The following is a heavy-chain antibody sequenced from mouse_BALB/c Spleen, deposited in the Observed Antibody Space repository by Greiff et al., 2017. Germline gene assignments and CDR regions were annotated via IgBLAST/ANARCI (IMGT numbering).Heavy chain of an antibody. CDR1: GYSITSDYA. CDR3: ARSAYGNYFDY. J-gene: IGHJ2*01. CDR2: ISYSGST. V-gene: IGHV3-2*02. D-gene: IGHD2-10*02. Sequence: VQLKESGPGLVKPSQSLSLTCTVTGYSITSDYAWNWIRQFPGNKLEWMGYISYSGSTSYNPSLKSRISITRDTSKNQFFLQLNSVTTEDTATYYCARSAYGNYFDYWGQGTTLTVSS.